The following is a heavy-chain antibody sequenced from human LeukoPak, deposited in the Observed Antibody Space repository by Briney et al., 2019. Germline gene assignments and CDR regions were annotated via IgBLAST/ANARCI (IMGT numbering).Heavy chain of an antibody. CDR3: AKGIQPSDKNGFDM. CDR1: GFTFSDYA. D-gene: IGHD5-18*01. CDR2: IWYDGSNE. Sequence: GGSLRLSCAASGFTFSDYAMHWVRQAPGKGLEWVAHIWYDGSNEKYADSVKGRFIISRDNSKNALYFQMNSLRAEDTAVYYCAKGIQPSDKNGFDMWGQGTMVTVPS. V-gene: IGHV3-33*06. J-gene: IGHJ3*02.